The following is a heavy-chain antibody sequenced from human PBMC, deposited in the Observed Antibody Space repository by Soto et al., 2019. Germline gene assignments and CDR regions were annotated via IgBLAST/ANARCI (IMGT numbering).Heavy chain of an antibody. CDR1: GGTFSSYS. CDR2: IIPIFGTA. CDR3: ARKVATPFHYYYGMDV. D-gene: IGHD5-12*01. Sequence: ASVKVSCKASGGTFSSYSISWLRQAPGQGLEWMGGIIPIFGTANYAQKFQGRVTITADESTSTAYMELSSLRSEDTAVYYCARKVATPFHYYYGMDVWGQGTTVTVSS. V-gene: IGHV1-69*13. J-gene: IGHJ6*02.